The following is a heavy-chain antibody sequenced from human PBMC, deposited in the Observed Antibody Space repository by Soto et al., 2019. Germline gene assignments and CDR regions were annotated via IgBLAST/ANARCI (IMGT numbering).Heavy chain of an antibody. J-gene: IGHJ4*02. CDR1: GFTFSSYA. CDR2: ISGSGGST. D-gene: IGHD3-22*01. Sequence: GGSLRLSXAASGFTFSSYAMSWVRQAPGKGLEWVSAISGSGGSTYYADSVKGRFTISRDNSKNTLYLQMNSLRAEDTAVYYCAKGSLEGAYYYDSSGYYLGYWGQGTLVTVSS. CDR3: AKGSLEGAYYYDSSGYYLGY. V-gene: IGHV3-23*01.